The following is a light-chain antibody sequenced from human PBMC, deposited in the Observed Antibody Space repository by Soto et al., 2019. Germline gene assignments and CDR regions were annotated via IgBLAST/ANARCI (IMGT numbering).Light chain of an antibody. Sequence: EIVLTQSPGTLSLSPGERATLSCRASQSVGSTYLAWYQQKPGQAPRLLIYGASSRATGIPDRFSGSGSGADFTLTMGRVEPEDFAVFYCQQYGSSPRTVGQGTKLEIK. CDR3: QQYGSSPRT. CDR2: GAS. V-gene: IGKV3-20*01. J-gene: IGKJ2*01. CDR1: QSVGSTY.